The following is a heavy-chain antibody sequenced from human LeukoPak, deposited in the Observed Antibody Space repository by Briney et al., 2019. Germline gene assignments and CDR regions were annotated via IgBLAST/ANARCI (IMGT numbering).Heavy chain of an antibody. Sequence: GGSLRLACAASGFTFSTSNMNWVRQTPEKGLEWVSTITPGGSNMYYHDSVKGRFTISRDNAKNLLFLQMNSLRAEDTAVYYCASWSGSSVLDYWGQGTLVTVSS. V-gene: IGHV3-21*01. CDR3: ASWSGSSVLDY. CDR1: GFTFSTSN. CDR2: ITPGGSNM. D-gene: IGHD3-3*01. J-gene: IGHJ4*02.